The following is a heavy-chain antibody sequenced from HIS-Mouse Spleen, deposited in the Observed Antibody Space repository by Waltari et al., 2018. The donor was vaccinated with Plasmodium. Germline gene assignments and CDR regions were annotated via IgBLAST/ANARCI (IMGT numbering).Heavy chain of an antibody. CDR3: ARSYYYDSSGYGTFDP. V-gene: IGHV2-70*15. Sequence: QVTLRESGPALVKPTQTLTLTCTFSGFSLSTSGIGVSWIRQPPGKALEWLARIDWDDDKYYSTSLKTRLTISKDTSKNQVVLTMTNMDPVDTATYYCARSYYYDSSGYGTFDPWGQGTLVTVSS. J-gene: IGHJ5*02. CDR2: IDWDDDK. D-gene: IGHD3-22*01. CDR1: GFSLSTSGIG.